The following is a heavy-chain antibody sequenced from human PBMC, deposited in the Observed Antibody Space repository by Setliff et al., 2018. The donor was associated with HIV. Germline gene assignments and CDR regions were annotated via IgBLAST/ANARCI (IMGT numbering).Heavy chain of an antibody. V-gene: IGHV1-69*13. D-gene: IGHD3-10*02. CDR2: IIPFFDMT. CDR1: GGTFGSYS. CDR3: ARIVRPSYYYYYMDV. J-gene: IGHJ6*03. Sequence: GASVKVSCKASGGTFGSYSISWVRQAPGQGLEWMGGIIPFFDMTNYAQKFQGRVTITADESTSTASMELSSLSSEDTAVYYCARIVRPSYYYYYMDVWGKGTTVTVSS.